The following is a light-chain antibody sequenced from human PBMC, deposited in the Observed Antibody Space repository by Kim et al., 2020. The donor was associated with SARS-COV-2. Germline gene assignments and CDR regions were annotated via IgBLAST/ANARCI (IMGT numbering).Light chain of an antibody. CDR3: QVWDSSSDHPV. CDR1: NSGSKS. J-gene: IGLJ3*02. V-gene: IGLV3-21*04. Sequence: APGKTARITCGGNNSGSKSVHWYQQTPGQAAVLVIYYDSDRPSGIPERFSGSNSGNTATLTISRVEAGDEADYYCQVWDSSSDHPVFGGGTQLTVL. CDR2: YDS.